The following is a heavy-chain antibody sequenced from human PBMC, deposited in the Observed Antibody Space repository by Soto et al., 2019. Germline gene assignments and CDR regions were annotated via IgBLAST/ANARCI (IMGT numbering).Heavy chain of an antibody. CDR3: ARDDPVDAFDI. CDR2: MNPNSGNT. D-gene: IGHD5-12*01. J-gene: IGHJ3*02. V-gene: IGHV1-8*01. CDR1: GYTFTSYD. Sequence: ASVKVSCKASGYTFTSYDINWVRQATGQGLERMGWMNPNSGNTGYAQKFQGRVTMTRNTSISTAYMELSSLRSEDTAVYYCARDDPVDAFDIWGQGAMVTVSS.